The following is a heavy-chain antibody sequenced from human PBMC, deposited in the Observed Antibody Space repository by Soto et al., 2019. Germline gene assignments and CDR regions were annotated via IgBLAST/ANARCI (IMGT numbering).Heavy chain of an antibody. CDR2: IYSGGST. J-gene: IGHJ6*02. V-gene: IGHV3-53*02. Sequence: EVQLVETGGGLIQPGGSLRLSCAASGFTVSSNYMSWVRQAPGKGLEWVSVIYSGGSTYYAESVKGRFTISRDNSKNTLYLQMHSLRAEDTAVYYCARDLSYYYGSGSRGVYGMDVWGQGTTVTVSS. CDR1: GFTVSSNY. CDR3: ARDLSYYYGSGSRGVYGMDV. D-gene: IGHD3-10*01.